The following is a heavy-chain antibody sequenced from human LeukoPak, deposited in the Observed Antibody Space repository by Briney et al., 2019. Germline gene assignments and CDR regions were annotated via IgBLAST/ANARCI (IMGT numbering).Heavy chain of an antibody. CDR2: IYSGGST. CDR3: ARGSDGGSGWYAEYFQH. CDR1: GFTVSSNY. Sequence: PGGSLRLSCAASGFTVSSNYMSWVRQAPGKGPEWGSVIYSGGSTYYADSVKGRFTISRDNSKNTLYLQMNSLRAEDTAVYYCARGSDGGSGWYAEYFQHWGQGTLVTVSS. J-gene: IGHJ1*01. D-gene: IGHD6-19*01. V-gene: IGHV3-53*01.